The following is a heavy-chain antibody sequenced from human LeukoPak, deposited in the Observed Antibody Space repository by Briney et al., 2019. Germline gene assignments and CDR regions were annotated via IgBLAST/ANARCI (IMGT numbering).Heavy chain of an antibody. D-gene: IGHD1-26*01. V-gene: IGHV5-51*01. CDR1: GYIFTNYW. J-gene: IGHJ4*02. CDR2: IYPGDSDT. Sequence: GESLKISCKGSGYIFTNYWIGWVRQMPGKGLEWMGIIYPGDSDTRYSPSFQGQVTISADKSICTAYLQWSSLKASDTAIYYCARHRSGSYHSTLDYWGQGVLVTVSS. CDR3: ARHRSGSYHSTLDY.